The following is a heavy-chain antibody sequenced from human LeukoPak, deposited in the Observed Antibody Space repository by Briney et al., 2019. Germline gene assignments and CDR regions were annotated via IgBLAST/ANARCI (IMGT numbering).Heavy chain of an antibody. CDR3: ARHPSLWFGDNSVSPGAFDI. CDR2: IYPGDSDT. Sequence: GESLKISCKGSGYSFTSYWIGWVRQMPGKGLEWMVIIYPGDSDTRYSPSFQGQVTILADKSISTAYPQWSSLKASDTAMYYCARHPSLWFGDNSVSPGAFDIWGQGTMVTVSS. D-gene: IGHD3-10*01. J-gene: IGHJ3*02. CDR1: GYSFTSYW. V-gene: IGHV5-51*01.